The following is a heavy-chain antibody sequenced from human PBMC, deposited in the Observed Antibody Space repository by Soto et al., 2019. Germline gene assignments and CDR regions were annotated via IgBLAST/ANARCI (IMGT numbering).Heavy chain of an antibody. CDR1: GFSVSNSY. D-gene: IGHD6-19*01. J-gene: IGHJ4*02. Sequence: VHLVETGGGLIQPGGSLRLSCAASGFSVSNSYMTWVRQAPGKGLEWVSVIYTAGNTYYADSVRGRFTISRDNSKNTLYLQMNSLRAEDTAVYYCARDQGGGWYYLDHWGQGTLVTVSS. CDR3: ARDQGGGWYYLDH. V-gene: IGHV3-53*02. CDR2: IYTAGNT.